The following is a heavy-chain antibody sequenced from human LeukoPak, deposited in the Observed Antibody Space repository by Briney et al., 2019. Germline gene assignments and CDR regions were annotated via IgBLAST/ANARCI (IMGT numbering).Heavy chain of an antibody. CDR2: INHSGST. D-gene: IGHD2-21*02. V-gene: IGHV4-34*01. CDR3: ARAGGLVTAIAR. Sequence: SETLSLTCAVYGGSFSGYYWSWIRQPPGKGLEWIGEINHSGSTNYNPSLKSRVTISVDTSKNQFSLKLSSVTAADTAVYYCARAGGLVTAIARWGRGTLVTVSS. J-gene: IGHJ4*02. CDR1: GGSFSGYY.